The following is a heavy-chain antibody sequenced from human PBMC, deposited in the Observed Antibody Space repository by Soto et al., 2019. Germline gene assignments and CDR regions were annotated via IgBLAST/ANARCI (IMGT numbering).Heavy chain of an antibody. V-gene: IGHV3-33*01. J-gene: IGHJ3*02. CDR3: ARDRLTTNHDAFDI. CDR1: GFTLGSYG. D-gene: IGHD4-17*01. Sequence: GGSLRLSCAASGFTLGSYGMHWVRQAPGKGLEWVAVIWYDGSNKYYADSVKGRFTISRDNSKNTLYLQMNSLRAEDTAVYYCARDRLTTNHDAFDIWGQGTMVTVSS. CDR2: IWYDGSNK.